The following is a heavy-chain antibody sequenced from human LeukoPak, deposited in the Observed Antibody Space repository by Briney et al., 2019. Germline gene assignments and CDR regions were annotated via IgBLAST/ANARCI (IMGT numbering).Heavy chain of an antibody. CDR3: ARGPAMVRGVIGGGY. J-gene: IGHJ4*02. Sequence: GASVKVSCKASGYTFTSYDINWVRQATGQGLEWMGWMNPNSGNTGYAQKFQGRVTMTRSTSISTAYMELSSLRSEDTAVYYCARGPAMVRGVIGGGYWGQGTLVTVSS. V-gene: IGHV1-8*01. CDR1: GYTFTSYD. CDR2: MNPNSGNT. D-gene: IGHD3-10*01.